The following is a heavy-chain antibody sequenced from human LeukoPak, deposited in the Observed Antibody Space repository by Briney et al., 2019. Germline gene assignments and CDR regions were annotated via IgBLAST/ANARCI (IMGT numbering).Heavy chain of an antibody. D-gene: IGHD4-17*01. J-gene: IGHJ4*02. CDR1: GGSISSYY. CDR2: IYTSGST. Sequence: SETLSLTCTVSGGSISSYYWSWIRQPAGKGPEWIGRIYTSGSTNYNPSLKSRVTMSVDTSKNQFSLKLSSVTAADTAVYYCAREVNDLDYGDYFDYWGQGTLVTVSS. CDR3: AREVNDLDYGDYFDY. V-gene: IGHV4-4*07.